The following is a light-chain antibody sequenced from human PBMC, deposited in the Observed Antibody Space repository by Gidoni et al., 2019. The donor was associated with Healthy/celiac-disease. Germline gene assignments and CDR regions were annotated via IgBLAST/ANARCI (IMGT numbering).Light chain of an antibody. CDR1: QSVSSN. CDR2: GAS. CDR3: QQYNNWPPVT. Sequence: EIVMTQSPATLSVPPGERATLSCRASQSVSSNLAWYQQKPGQAPRLLIYGASIRATGIPARFSGSGSGTEFTLTISSLQSEDFAVYYCQQYNNWPPVTFGQGTKVEIK. J-gene: IGKJ1*01. V-gene: IGKV3D-15*01.